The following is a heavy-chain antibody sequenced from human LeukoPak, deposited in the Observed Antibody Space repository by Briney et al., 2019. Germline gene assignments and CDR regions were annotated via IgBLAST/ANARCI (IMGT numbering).Heavy chain of an antibody. CDR2: ISYDGSNK. CDR1: GFTFSSYA. Sequence: GRSLRLSCAASGFTFSSYAMHWVRQAPGKGLEWVAVISYDGSNKYYADSVKGRFTISRDNSQNTLYLQMNSLRAEDTAVYYCARALSPFSSGWYSDYWGQGTLVTVSS. D-gene: IGHD6-19*01. J-gene: IGHJ4*02. CDR3: ARALSPFSSGWYSDY. V-gene: IGHV3-30*04.